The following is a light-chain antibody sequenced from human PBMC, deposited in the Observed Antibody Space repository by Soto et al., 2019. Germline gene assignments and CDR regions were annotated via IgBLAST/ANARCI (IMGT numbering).Light chain of an antibody. V-gene: IGKV3-20*01. Sequence: EIVLTQSPGTLSLSPGERATLSCRASQGVAASGLAWYQQIPGHAPRLLIYGASSRATGIPDRFSGSGSGTDFTLTISRLEPKDFAVYYCHHYGSSPRSFGQGTRLDIK. J-gene: IGKJ5*01. CDR2: GAS. CDR1: QGVAASG. CDR3: HHYGSSPRS.